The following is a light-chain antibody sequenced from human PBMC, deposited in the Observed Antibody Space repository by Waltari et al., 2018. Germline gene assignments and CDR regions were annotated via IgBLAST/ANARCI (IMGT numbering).Light chain of an antibody. Sequence: DIQVTQSPSSLSASVGDRVTITCQASQDISNYLLWYQQKPGKAPRVLIYDASTLERGVPSRFSGSGSGTDFTFTIAALQPEDFATYCCQHYDNFPFTFGPGTTVDVK. CDR2: DAS. J-gene: IGKJ3*01. CDR1: QDISNY. V-gene: IGKV1-33*01. CDR3: QHYDNFPFT.